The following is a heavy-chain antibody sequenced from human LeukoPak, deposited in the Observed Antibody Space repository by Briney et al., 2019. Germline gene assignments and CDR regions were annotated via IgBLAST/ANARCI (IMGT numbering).Heavy chain of an antibody. CDR1: GFTFGGSW. J-gene: IGHJ4*02. D-gene: IGHD6-19*01. CDR3: ARDPGWGANDY. CDR2: INQDGGTI. Sequence: PGGSLRLSCAASGFTFGGSWMGWVRQAPGKGLEWVTIINQDGGTIYYVDSVKGRFTVSRDNPKNSLCLQMSSLRAEDTAVYYCARDPGWGANDYWGQGTLVTVSS. V-gene: IGHV3-7*01.